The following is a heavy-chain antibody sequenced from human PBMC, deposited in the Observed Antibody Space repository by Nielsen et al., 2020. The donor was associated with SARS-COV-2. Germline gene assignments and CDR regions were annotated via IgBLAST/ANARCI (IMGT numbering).Heavy chain of an antibody. J-gene: IGHJ4*02. CDR3: ARTPHGRSSSWPFDY. CDR2: IYSGGST. CDR1: GFTFSSYW. V-gene: IGHV3-53*01. D-gene: IGHD6-13*01. Sequence: GESLKISCAASGFTFSSYWMSWVRQAPGKGLEWVSVIYSGGSTYYADSVKGRFTISRDNSKNTLYLQMNSLRAEDTAVYYCARTPHGRSSSWPFDYWGQGTLVTVSS.